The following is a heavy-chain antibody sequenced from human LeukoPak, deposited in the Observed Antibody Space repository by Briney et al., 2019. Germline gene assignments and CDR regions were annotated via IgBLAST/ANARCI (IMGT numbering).Heavy chain of an antibody. D-gene: IGHD6-13*01. CDR2: ISYAGSNN. Sequence: GRSLRLSCAASGFTFSSYTMDWVRQAPGKGLEWVARISYAGSNNYYADSVKGRFTISRDNSKKMLYLQMNSLRAEDTAVYYCPRSGSSSWTQGWFDPWGQGTLVTVSS. CDR1: GFTFSSYT. J-gene: IGHJ5*02. CDR3: PRSGSSSWTQGWFDP. V-gene: IGHV3-30-3*01.